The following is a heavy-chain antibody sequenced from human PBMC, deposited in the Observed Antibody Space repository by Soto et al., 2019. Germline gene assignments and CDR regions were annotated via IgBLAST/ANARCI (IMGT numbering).Heavy chain of an antibody. D-gene: IGHD6-6*01. Sequence: QVQLQESGPGLVKPSQTLSLTCTVSGGSISSGGYYWSWIRQHPGKGLAWIGYIYYSGSTYFNPSLKRRRTISVDTSKNQFSLQLSAVTAADTAVYYCARAGHSSSSEGANWFDPWGQGTLVTVSS. J-gene: IGHJ5*02. CDR3: ARAGHSSSSEGANWFDP. V-gene: IGHV4-31*03. CDR1: GGSISSGGYY. CDR2: IYYSGST.